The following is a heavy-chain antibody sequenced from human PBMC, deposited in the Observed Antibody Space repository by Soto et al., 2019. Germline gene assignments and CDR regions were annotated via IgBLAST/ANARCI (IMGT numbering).Heavy chain of an antibody. Sequence: TLSLTCTVSGGSLSSYYWSWIRQPPGKGLEWIGYTHYSGSTNYKSSLKSRVTISIDTSKSQFSLKLSSVTAADTAVYYCARGGIVVLVAASRGPFDYWGQGTLVTVSS. D-gene: IGHD2-15*01. CDR1: GGSLSSYY. CDR2: THYSGST. V-gene: IGHV4-59*12. J-gene: IGHJ4*02. CDR3: ARGGIVVLVAASRGPFDY.